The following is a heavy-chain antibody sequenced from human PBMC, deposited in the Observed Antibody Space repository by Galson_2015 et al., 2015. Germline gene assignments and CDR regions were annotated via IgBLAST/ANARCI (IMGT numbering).Heavy chain of an antibody. V-gene: IGHV1-3*01. J-gene: IGHJ4*02. Sequence: AAKDCCRASGYVFTPSALHWVRPAPGQRLEWTGWVDAGAGNTKYSQKFQGRVTITRDTSATTVYMDLRSLRTDDTAVYYCARDLGSTGYWGQGTLVTVSP. CDR3: ARDLGSTGY. CDR2: VDAGAGNT. D-gene: IGHD3-10*01. CDR1: GYVFTPSA.